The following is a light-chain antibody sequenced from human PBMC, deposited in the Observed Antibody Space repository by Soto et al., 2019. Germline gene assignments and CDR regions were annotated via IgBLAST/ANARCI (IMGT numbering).Light chain of an antibody. V-gene: IGKV1-39*01. J-gene: IGKJ2*01. CDR3: QQTYNTPPYT. Sequence: DIQMTPSPSSLSASVGDRVTITCRASQSIRNYLNWYQQKPGKAPKLLIYAASSLQSGVPSRFSGSGSGTDFTLTISSLQPEDFATYYCQQTYNTPPYTFGQGTKLEIK. CDR2: AAS. CDR1: QSIRNY.